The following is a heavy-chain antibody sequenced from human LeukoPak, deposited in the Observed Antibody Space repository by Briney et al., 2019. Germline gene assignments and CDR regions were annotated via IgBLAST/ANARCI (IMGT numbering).Heavy chain of an antibody. CDR2: VNAGNGNT. D-gene: IGHD2-2*01. V-gene: IGHV1-3*01. J-gene: IGHJ3*02. Sequence: ASVTVSCKASGYTFTTYAVHWVRQAPGQRLEWMGWVNAGNGNTKYSQKFQGRVTITRDTSASTAYMELTSLRSEDTAVYYCARGDLGYCSSSTCPTRGNAFDIWGQGTRVTVSS. CDR1: GYTFTTYA. CDR3: ARGDLGYCSSSTCPTRGNAFDI.